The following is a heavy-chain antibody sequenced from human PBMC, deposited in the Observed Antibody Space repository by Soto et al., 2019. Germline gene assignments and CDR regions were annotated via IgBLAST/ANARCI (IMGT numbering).Heavy chain of an antibody. CDR1: CGSVRSGGYY. V-gene: IGHV4-31*03. Sequence: PSETLSLTCTVPCGSVRSGGYYWIWSCQHPGPGLEWLGYIYYSGTTYFNPYLKSRASISLDTSKNEFSLKLTSVTAADTAVYYCARRALPQCINGVCYKDGFWDYWGQGALVTVS. CDR3: ARRALPQCINGVCYKDGFWDY. D-gene: IGHD2-8*01. CDR2: IYYSGTT. J-gene: IGHJ4*02.